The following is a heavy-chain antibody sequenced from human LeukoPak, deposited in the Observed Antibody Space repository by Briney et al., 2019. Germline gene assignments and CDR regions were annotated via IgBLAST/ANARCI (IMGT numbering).Heavy chain of an antibody. J-gene: IGHJ3*02. CDR2: IYSGGST. CDR1: GFTVTNDY. Sequence: GGSLRLSCAVSGFTVTNDYMNWVRQAPGKGLEWVSIIYSGGSTYYADSVKGRFTISRDNAKNSLYLQMNSLRAEDTAVYYCARTDGFDIWGQGTMVTVSS. CDR3: ARTDGFDI. V-gene: IGHV3-66*01.